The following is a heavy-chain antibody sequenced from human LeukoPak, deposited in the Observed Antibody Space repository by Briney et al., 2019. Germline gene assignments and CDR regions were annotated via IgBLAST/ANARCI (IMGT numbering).Heavy chain of an antibody. V-gene: IGHV4-39*07. J-gene: IGHJ3*02. CDR1: GGSISSYY. D-gene: IGHD5-24*01. Sequence: SETLSLTCTVSGGSISSYYWSWIRQPPGKGLEWIGSIYYSGSTYYNPSLKSRVTISVDTSKNQFSLKLSSVTAADTAVYYCATPRRRDGYKHSGGAFDIWGQGTMVTVSS. CDR2: IYYSGST. CDR3: ATPRRRDGYKHSGGAFDI.